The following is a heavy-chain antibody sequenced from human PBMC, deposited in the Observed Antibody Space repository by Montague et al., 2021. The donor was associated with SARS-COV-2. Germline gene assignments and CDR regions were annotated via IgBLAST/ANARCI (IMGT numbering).Heavy chain of an antibody. CDR2: INHSGST. J-gene: IGHJ6*03. D-gene: IGHD3-9*01. V-gene: IGHV4-34*01. Sequence: SETLSLTCAVYGGSFSVYYWSWIRQPPGKGLEWIGEINHSGSTNYNPSLKSRVTISVDTSKNQVSLKLSSVTAADTAVYYCARMRFFDWPPHYYMDVWGKGTTGTCSS. CDR3: ARMRFFDWPPHYYMDV. CDR1: GGSFSVYY.